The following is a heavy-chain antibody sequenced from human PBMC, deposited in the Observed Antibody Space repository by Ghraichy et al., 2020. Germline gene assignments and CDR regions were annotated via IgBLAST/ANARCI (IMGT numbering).Heavy chain of an antibody. CDR1: GFTFSSYS. CDR3: ATFEVSYGGQIVDY. J-gene: IGHJ4*02. CDR2: ISSSSSYI. V-gene: IGHV3-21*01. Sequence: GSLRLSCAASGFTFSSYSMNWVRQAPGKGLEWVSSISSSSSYIYYADSVKGRFTISRDNAKNSLYLQMNSLRAEDTAVYYCATFEVSYGGQIVDYWGQGTLVTVSS. D-gene: IGHD5-18*01.